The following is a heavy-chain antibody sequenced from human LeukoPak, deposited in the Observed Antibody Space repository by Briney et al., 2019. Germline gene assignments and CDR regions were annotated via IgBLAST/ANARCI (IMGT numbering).Heavy chain of an antibody. Sequence: SETLSLTCTVSGGSISSGSYYWSWIRQPAGKGLEWIGRIYTSGSTNYNPSLKSRVTMSVDTSKNQFSLKLSSVTAADTAVYYCARGFGYDILTGYYSPYYFDYWGQGTLVTVSS. CDR3: ARGFGYDILTGYYSPYYFDY. CDR1: GGSISSGSYY. J-gene: IGHJ4*02. D-gene: IGHD3-9*01. CDR2: IYTSGST. V-gene: IGHV4-61*02.